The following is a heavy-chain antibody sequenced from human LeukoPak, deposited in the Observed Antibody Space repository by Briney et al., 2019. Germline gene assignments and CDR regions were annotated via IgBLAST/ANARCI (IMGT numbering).Heavy chain of an antibody. CDR1: GFTFSSYG. CDR3: ARGQSLWCFQH. Sequence: GGSLRLSCAASGFTFSSYGMHWVRQAPGKGLEWVAVIWYDGSNKYYADSVKGRFTISRDNSKNTLYLQMNSLRAEDTAVYYCARGQSLWCFQHWGQGTLVTVSS. CDR2: IWYDGSNK. J-gene: IGHJ1*01. D-gene: IGHD2-21*01. V-gene: IGHV3-33*01.